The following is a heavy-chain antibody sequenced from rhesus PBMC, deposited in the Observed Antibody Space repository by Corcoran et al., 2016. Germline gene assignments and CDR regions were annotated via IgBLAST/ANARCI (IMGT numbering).Heavy chain of an antibody. CDR1: GGPISGYY. V-gene: IGHV4-160*01. Sequence: QVQLQESGPGLGKPSETLSLTCAGSGGPISGYYWCWIRRPPGKGLELSGRIYGRDGSPAYNPSLKSRVTISTDTSKNQFSLKLSSVTAADTAVYYCARASRIDYWGQGVLVTVSS. CDR2: IYGRDGSP. J-gene: IGHJ4*01. CDR3: ARASRIDY.